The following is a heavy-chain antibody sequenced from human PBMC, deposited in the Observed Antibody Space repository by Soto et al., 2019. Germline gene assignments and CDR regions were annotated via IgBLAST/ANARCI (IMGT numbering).Heavy chain of an antibody. D-gene: IGHD5-12*01. J-gene: IGHJ4*02. Sequence: PSETLSLTCTVSGGSISGHAWIWVRQPAGRGLEWIGHIYPSGSTSYNPSLRSRVTMSLDTSNNQIFLNLASVTAADTAVFYCVRGRSYSVYDFWGPETLVTVSS. CDR2: IYPSGST. CDR1: GGSISGHA. V-gene: IGHV4-4*07. CDR3: VRGRSYSVYDF.